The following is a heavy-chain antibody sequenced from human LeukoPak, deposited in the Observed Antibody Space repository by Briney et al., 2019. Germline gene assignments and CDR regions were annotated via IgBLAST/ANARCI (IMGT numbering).Heavy chain of an antibody. CDR3: ARVQRYFDWLSNYHYYYYMDV. Sequence: PSETLSLTCAVYGGSFSGYYWSWIRQPPGKGLEWIGEINHSGSTNYNPSLKSRVTISVDTSKNQFSLKLSSVTAADTAVYYCARVQRYFDWLSNYHYYYYMDVWGKGTTVTVSS. D-gene: IGHD3-9*01. J-gene: IGHJ6*03. V-gene: IGHV4-34*01. CDR1: GGSFSGYY. CDR2: INHSGST.